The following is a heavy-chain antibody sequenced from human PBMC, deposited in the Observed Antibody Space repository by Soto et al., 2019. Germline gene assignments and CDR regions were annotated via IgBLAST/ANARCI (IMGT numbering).Heavy chain of an antibody. Sequence: SETLSLTCTVSGDSISNNNFYWGWIRQPPGKGLEWIGTIYYSGSTNYNPSLKSRVTISVDTSKNQFSLKLSSVTAADAAVYYCARARGYCSSTSCYSLRGYYYYYMDVWGKGTTVTVSS. J-gene: IGHJ6*03. CDR1: GDSISNNNFY. CDR2: IYYSGST. V-gene: IGHV4-39*01. CDR3: ARARGYCSSTSCYSLRGYYYYYMDV. D-gene: IGHD2-2*01.